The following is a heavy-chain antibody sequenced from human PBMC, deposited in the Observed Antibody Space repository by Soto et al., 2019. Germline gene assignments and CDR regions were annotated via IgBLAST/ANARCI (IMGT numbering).Heavy chain of an antibody. V-gene: IGHV4-59*01. CDR3: ARLRADSSGYYYDYNWFDT. CDR2: IYYSGST. D-gene: IGHD3-22*01. CDR1: GGCISSYY. J-gene: IGHJ5*02. Sequence: SETLSLTCTVSGGCISSYYWSWIRQPPGKGLEWIGYIYYSGSTNYNPSLKSRVTISVDTSKNQFSLKLSSVTAADTAVYYCARLRADSSGYYYDYNWFDTWGQGTLVTVSS.